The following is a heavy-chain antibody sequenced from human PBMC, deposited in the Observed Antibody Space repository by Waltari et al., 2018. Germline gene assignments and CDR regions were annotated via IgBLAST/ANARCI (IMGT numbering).Heavy chain of an antibody. CDR2: NYTSGST. J-gene: IGHJ4*02. D-gene: IGHD1-20*01. CDR3: AREPSITGTLVDY. CDR1: GGSLRSGSYS. Sequence: QVQLQESGPGLVKPSQTLSLTCTVSGGSLRSGSYSWSWIRQPAGKGLEWIGYNYTSGSTNYNPSLKSLVTISVDTSKNQFSLKLSSVTAADTAVYYCAREPSITGTLVDYWGQGTLVTVSS. V-gene: IGHV4-61*09.